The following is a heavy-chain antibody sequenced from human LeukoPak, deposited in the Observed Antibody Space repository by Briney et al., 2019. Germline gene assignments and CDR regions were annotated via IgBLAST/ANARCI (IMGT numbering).Heavy chain of an antibody. CDR3: ARGGTGTGTVDY. D-gene: IGHD1-1*01. V-gene: IGHV4-39*07. Sequence: PSETLSLTCTVSGGSISSSSYYWGWIRQPPGKGLEWIGSIYYSGSTYYNPSLKSRVTISVDTSKNQFSLKLSSVTAADTAVYYCARGGTGTGTVDYWGQGTLVTVSS. J-gene: IGHJ4*02. CDR2: IYYSGST. CDR1: GGSISSSSYY.